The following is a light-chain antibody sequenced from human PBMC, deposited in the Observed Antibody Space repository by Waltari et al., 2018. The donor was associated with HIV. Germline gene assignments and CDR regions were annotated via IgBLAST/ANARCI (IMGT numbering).Light chain of an antibody. V-gene: IGLV3-1*01. Sequence: SYELTQPPSVSVSPGQTATITCSGSTLGNSYVCWYEQQPGQSPLLVFADDTKRPSGIPDRFSGSNSVNTATLTISGTQAVDEADYDCLAWDSSTVMFGGGTRLTVL. CDR2: DDT. CDR3: LAWDSSTVM. CDR1: TLGNSY. J-gene: IGLJ3*02.